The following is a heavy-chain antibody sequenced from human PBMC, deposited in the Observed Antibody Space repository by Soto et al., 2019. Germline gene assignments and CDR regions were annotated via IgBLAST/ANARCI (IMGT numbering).Heavy chain of an antibody. D-gene: IGHD6-13*01. CDR3: ARSLFTSSWFAGD. CDR1: GFSTSSGYY. J-gene: IGHJ4*02. Sequence: PSETLSLTCGVSGFSTSSGYYWGWFRQPPGKGLEWIGSIYHSGTTYYNPSLESRVTISLDTSENGFSLKLTSVTAADTAVYFCARSLFTSSWFAGDWRQGSLVTVSS. V-gene: IGHV4-38-2*01. CDR2: IYHSGTT.